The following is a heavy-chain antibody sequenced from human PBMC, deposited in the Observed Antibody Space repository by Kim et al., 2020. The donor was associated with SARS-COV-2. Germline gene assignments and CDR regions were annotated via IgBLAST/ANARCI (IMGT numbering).Heavy chain of an antibody. J-gene: IGHJ6*02. D-gene: IGHD1-26*01. V-gene: IGHV3-23*01. Sequence: DFVKGRFTISRDNSKSTLYLQMNSLRDEDTALYFCAKDQSGDYYYYSGMDVWGQGTTVTVSS. CDR3: AKDQSGDYYYYSGMDV.